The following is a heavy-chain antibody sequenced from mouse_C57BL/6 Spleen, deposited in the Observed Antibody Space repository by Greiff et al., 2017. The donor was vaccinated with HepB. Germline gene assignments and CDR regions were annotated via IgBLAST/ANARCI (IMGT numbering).Heavy chain of an antibody. J-gene: IGHJ3*01. Sequence: QVQLKESGAELVRPGTSVKVSCKASGYAFTNYLIEWVKQRPGQGLEWIGVINPGSGGTNYNEKFKGKATLTADKSSSTAYMQLSSLTSEDSAVYFCARSDGYSSWFAYWGQGTLVTVSA. CDR3: ARSDGYSSWFAY. CDR2: INPGSGGT. D-gene: IGHD2-3*01. V-gene: IGHV1-54*01. CDR1: GYAFTNYL.